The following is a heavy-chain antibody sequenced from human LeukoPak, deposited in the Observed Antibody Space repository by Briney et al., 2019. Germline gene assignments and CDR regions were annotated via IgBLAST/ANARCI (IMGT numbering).Heavy chain of an antibody. Sequence: GGSLRLSCAASGFTFSRYGMHWVRQAPGKGLEWVAVISYDGSNKYYADSVKGRFTISRDNSKNTLYLQMNSLRAEDTAVYYCAKSGGGYSSGWFYWGQGTLVTVSS. V-gene: IGHV3-30*18. J-gene: IGHJ4*02. CDR3: AKSGGGYSSGWFY. D-gene: IGHD6-19*01. CDR2: ISYDGSNK. CDR1: GFTFSRYG.